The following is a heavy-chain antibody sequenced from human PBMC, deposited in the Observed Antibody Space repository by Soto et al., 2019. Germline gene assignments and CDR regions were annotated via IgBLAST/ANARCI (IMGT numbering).Heavy chain of an antibody. J-gene: IGHJ6*02. CDR2: ISYDGRNS. CDR3: AKDQARGATGIVLDGMDV. Sequence: QVQLVESGGGVVQPGGSLRLACAASGFTFSNYGMHWVRQAPGKGLEWVAVISYDGRNSYYADSVQGRFTISRDNSNNTVYLHMNSLRAEVTAIYYCAKDQARGATGIVLDGMDVWGQGTTVTISS. CDR1: GFTFSNYG. V-gene: IGHV3-30*18. D-gene: IGHD2-15*01.